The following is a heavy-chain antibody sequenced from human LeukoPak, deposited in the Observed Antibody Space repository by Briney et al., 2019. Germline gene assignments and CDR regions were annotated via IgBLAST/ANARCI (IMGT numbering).Heavy chain of an antibody. CDR2: IYYSGST. Sequence: PSETLSLTCTVSGGSISSSSYYWGWIRQPPGKGLEWIGSIYYSGSTYYNPSLKSRVTISVDTSKNQFSLKLSSVTAADTAVYYCARGKYSWPLDYWGQGTLVTVSS. CDR1: GGSISSSSYY. CDR3: ARGKYSWPLDY. D-gene: IGHD6-6*01. J-gene: IGHJ4*02. V-gene: IGHV4-39*01.